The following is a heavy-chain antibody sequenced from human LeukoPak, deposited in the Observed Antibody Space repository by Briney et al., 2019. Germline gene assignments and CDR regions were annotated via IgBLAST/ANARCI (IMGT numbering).Heavy chain of an antibody. D-gene: IGHD6-19*01. Sequence: ASVKVSCKTSGYTFTAYFIHWVRQAPGQGLEWMGRVNPDNGGTNYAQRFQGRVTMTRDTSISTAYMELSSLRSDDTAVYYCARDVTVGYNSGWYDYWGQATLVNVSS. J-gene: IGHJ4*02. CDR3: ARDVTVGYNSGWYDY. CDR1: GYTFTAYF. CDR2: VNPDNGGT. V-gene: IGHV1-2*06.